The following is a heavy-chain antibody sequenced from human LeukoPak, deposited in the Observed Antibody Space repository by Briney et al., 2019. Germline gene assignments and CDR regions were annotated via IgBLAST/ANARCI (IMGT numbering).Heavy chain of an antibody. CDR2: IYYSGST. Sequence: SETLSLTWTVSGGSISSYYWSWIRQPPGKGLEWIGYIYYSGSTNYNPSLKSRVTISLDTSKNQFSLKLSSVTAADTAVYYCARRGYGSGWYDYWGRGTLVTVSS. J-gene: IGHJ4*02. V-gene: IGHV4-59*08. CDR3: ARRGYGSGWYDY. CDR1: GGSISSYY. D-gene: IGHD6-13*01.